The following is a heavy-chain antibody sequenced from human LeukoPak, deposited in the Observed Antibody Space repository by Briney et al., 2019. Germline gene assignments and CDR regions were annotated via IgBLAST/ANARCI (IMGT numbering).Heavy chain of an antibody. Sequence: GGSLRLSCAASGFTFSRYGMHWVRQAPGKGLEWVAVISYDGSKKYYVDSVKGRFIISRDNSKNTLYLEMNSLRAEDTAVYYCAKDSKGSGSYGYGVEASLDYWGQGVPVTVSS. CDR2: ISYDGSKK. D-gene: IGHD3-10*01. CDR3: AKDSKGSGSYGYGVEASLDY. J-gene: IGHJ4*02. V-gene: IGHV3-30*18. CDR1: GFTFSRYG.